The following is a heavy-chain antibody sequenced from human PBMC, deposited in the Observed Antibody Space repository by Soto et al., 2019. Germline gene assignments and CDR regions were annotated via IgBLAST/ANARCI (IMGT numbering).Heavy chain of an antibody. CDR3: ARGGGNDYQPGLDP. D-gene: IGHD4-17*01. J-gene: IGHJ5*02. V-gene: IGHV1-18*01. CDR2: ISAYNGNT. CDR1: GYIFTSYG. Sequence: GASVKVSCTASGYIFTSYGISWVRQAPGQGLEWMGWISAYNGNTNYAQKLQGRVTMTTDTSTSTAYMELRSLRSDDTAVYYCARGGGNDYQPGLDPWGQGTLVTVSS.